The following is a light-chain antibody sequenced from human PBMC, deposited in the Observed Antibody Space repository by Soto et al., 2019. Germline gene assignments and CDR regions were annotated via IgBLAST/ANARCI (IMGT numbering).Light chain of an antibody. V-gene: IGLV1-44*01. CDR1: SSNIGSNT. J-gene: IGLJ2*01. CDR3: AAWDDSLSAVV. CDR2: SYN. Sequence: QSVLTQPPSASGTPGQRVTISCSGSSSNIGSNTVEWYQQLPGTAPKLLIYSYNQRPSGVPDRFSGSKSGTSASLAISGLQSDDEAIYSCAAWDDSLSAVVFGGGTKLTVL.